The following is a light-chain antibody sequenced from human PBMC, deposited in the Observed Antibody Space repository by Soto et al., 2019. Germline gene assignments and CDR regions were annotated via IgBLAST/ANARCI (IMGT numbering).Light chain of an antibody. CDR1: SSNIGSKT. V-gene: IGLV1-44*01. CDR2: SND. Sequence: QSVLTQPPSASGTPGQTITISCSGSSSNIGSKTVNWYQQLPGAAPKLLIYSNDQRPSGVPDRFSGSKSGTSASLAITGLQSEDEADYYCASWDDSLIGVVFGGGTKLTVL. CDR3: ASWDDSLIGVV. J-gene: IGLJ3*02.